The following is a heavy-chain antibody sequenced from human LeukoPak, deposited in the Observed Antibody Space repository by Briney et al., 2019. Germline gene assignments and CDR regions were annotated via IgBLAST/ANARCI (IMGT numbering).Heavy chain of an antibody. CDR3: ARLVGSRSCSGGTCYSDY. CDR1: GFTFSSND. Sequence: GGSLRLSCAGSGFTFSSNDMSWVRQPPGKGLEWVSYISITSKTIKYADSVKGRFTISRDNAKNSLYLQMNSLRDEVTAVYYCARLVGSRSCSGGTCYSDYWGQGTLVTVSS. CDR2: ISITSKTI. V-gene: IGHV3-48*02. J-gene: IGHJ4*02. D-gene: IGHD2-15*01.